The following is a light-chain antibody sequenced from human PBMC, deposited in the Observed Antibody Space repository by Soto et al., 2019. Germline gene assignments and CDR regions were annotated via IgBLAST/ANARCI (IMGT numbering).Light chain of an antibody. CDR2: DVS. CDR1: SSDVGGYNY. V-gene: IGLV2-14*01. CDR3: SSYTSSSTLDVV. J-gene: IGLJ2*01. Sequence: QSALTQPASVSGSPGQSITISCTGTSSDVGGYNYVSWYQQHPGNAPKLMIYDVSNRPSGVSNHFSGSKSGNTASLTISGLQAEDEADYYCSSYTSSSTLDVVFGGGTKLTVL.